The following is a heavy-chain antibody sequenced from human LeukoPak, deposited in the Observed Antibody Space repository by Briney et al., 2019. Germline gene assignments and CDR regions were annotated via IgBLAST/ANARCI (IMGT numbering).Heavy chain of an antibody. CDR2: ISSSSSTI. J-gene: IGHJ3*02. CDR1: GFTFSSYS. V-gene: IGHV3-48*04. CDR3: ARDRVGMAVTAFDI. D-gene: IGHD1-26*01. Sequence: GGSLRLSCAASGFTFSSYSMNWVRQAPGKGLEWVSYISSSSSTIYYADSVKGRFTISSDNAKNSLYLQMNSLRAEDTAVYYCARDRVGMAVTAFDIWGQGTMVTVSS.